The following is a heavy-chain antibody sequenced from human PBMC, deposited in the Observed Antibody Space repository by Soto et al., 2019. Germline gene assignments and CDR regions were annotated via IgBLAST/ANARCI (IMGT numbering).Heavy chain of an antibody. J-gene: IGHJ3*02. D-gene: IGHD2-15*01. CDR2: IMGGGITT. CDR3: AKDRDDIEMVDAFEM. V-gene: IGHV3-23*01. CDR1: GFAFSSYA. Sequence: EMQLLESGGDLVQPGGSLRLSCAASGFAFSSYAWPWVRQAPGKGLEYVSAIMGGGITTYYAASMKGRFIISRDNSRNTLFLHISSLRAEDTAVYYCAKDRDDIEMVDAFEMWGQGTMVTVSS.